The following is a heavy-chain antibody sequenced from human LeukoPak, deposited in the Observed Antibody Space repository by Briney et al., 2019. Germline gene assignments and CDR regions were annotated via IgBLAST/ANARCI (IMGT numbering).Heavy chain of an antibody. D-gene: IGHD6-19*01. V-gene: IGHV3-48*02. CDR3: ARVLGWGWIDL. CDR2: IGRNSDNI. CDR1: GFNFSSYS. Sequence: GGSLRLSCAVSGFNFSSYSMEWVRRAPGKGGEGGSHIGRNSDNIFYVDSVNGRFTISRDNAKNSLYLQMNSLRDEDTAVYYCARVLGWGWIDLWGQGTLVTVSS. J-gene: IGHJ5*02.